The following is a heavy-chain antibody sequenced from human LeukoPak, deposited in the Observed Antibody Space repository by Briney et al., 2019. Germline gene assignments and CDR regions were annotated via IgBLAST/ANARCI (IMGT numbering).Heavy chain of an antibody. CDR3: ARDRFGAATGIRGYYFDN. CDR1: GFTFSSYA. CDR2: IPYDGSNK. J-gene: IGHJ4*02. V-gene: IGHV3-30-3*01. D-gene: IGHD3-10*01. Sequence: GGSLRLSCAASGFTFSSYAMHWVRQAPGKGLEWVAVIPYDGSNKYYADSVKGRFTISRDNSKNTLYLQMNSLRAEDTAVYYCARDRFGAATGIRGYYFDNWGQGTLVTVSS.